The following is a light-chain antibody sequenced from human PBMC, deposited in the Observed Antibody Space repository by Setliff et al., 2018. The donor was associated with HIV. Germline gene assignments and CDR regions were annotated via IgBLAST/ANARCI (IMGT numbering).Light chain of an antibody. V-gene: IGLV2-14*03. CDR1: SSDVGFYNY. Sequence: QSVLAQPASVSGSPGQSITISCTGTSSDVGFYNYVSWCQQHPGKAPKLMIYGVSNRPSGVSNRFSGSKSGDTASLTISGLQAEDEADYYCSSYTMNTYVFGTGTKVTVL. J-gene: IGLJ1*01. CDR2: GVS. CDR3: SSYTMNTYV.